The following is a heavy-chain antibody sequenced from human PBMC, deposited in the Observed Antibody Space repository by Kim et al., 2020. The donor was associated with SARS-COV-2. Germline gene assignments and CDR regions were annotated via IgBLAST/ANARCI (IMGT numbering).Heavy chain of an antibody. V-gene: IGHV3-33*06. CDR3: AKEAGEGVLRYFDWEGDFQH. J-gene: IGHJ1*01. Sequence: RFTISRDNSKNTLYLQMNSRRAEDTAVYYCAKEAGEGVLRYFDWEGDFQHWGQGTLVTVSS. D-gene: IGHD3-9*01.